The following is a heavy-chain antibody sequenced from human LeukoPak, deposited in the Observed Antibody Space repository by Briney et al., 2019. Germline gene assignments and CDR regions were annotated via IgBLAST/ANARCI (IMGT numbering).Heavy chain of an antibody. D-gene: IGHD1-14*01. CDR2: IYPGDSDT. Sequence: GESLQISCKGSAYSFTTYWIGWVRQLPGKGLEWMGIIYPGDSDTKYSPSFQGQVTISADKSISTAYLQWSSLKASDTAMYYCARSPSGILGAFDIWGQGTMVTVSS. CDR1: AYSFTTYW. V-gene: IGHV5-51*01. J-gene: IGHJ3*02. CDR3: ARSPSGILGAFDI.